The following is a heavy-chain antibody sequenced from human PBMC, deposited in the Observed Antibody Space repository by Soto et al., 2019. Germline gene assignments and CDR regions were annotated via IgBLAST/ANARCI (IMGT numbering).Heavy chain of an antibody. CDR1: GGSISSGGCS. J-gene: IGHJ3*02. V-gene: IGHV4-61*08. Sequence: SETLSLTCAVSGGSISSGGCSWSWIRQPPGKGLEWIGYIYHSGSTNYNPSLKSRVTISVDTSKNQFSLKLSSVTAAGTAVYYCSRATGYYYDSSGYLDPFDIWGQGTMVTVSS. D-gene: IGHD3-22*01. CDR3: SRATGYYYDSSGYLDPFDI. CDR2: IYHSGST.